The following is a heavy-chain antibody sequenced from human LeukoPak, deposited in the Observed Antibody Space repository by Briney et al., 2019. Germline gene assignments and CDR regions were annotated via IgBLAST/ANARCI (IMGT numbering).Heavy chain of an antibody. CDR1: GFSFSSYG. Sequence: TGGSLRLSCAASGFSFSSYGMHWVRQAPGKGLEWVAFIRYDGSNKYYADSVKGRFTISRDNSKNTLYLQMNSLRAEDTAVYYCAKDRWSAFYICGQGTMVTISS. V-gene: IGHV3-30*02. J-gene: IGHJ3*02. CDR2: IRYDGSNK. CDR3: AKDRWSAFYI. D-gene: IGHD2-15*01.